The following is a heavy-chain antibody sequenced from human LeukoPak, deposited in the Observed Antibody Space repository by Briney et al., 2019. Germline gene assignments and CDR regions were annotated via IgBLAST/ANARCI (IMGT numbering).Heavy chain of an antibody. V-gene: IGHV4-4*07. CDR2: IYTSGST. J-gene: IGHJ4*02. CDR3: ARDRLEYSSLPSFDY. CDR1: GGSISSYY. Sequence: SETLSLTCTVSGGSISSYYWSWIRQPAGKGLEWIGRIYTSGSTNYNPSLKSRVTMSVDTSKNQFSLKLSSVTAADTAVYYCARDRLEYSSLPSFDYWGQGTLVTVSS. D-gene: IGHD6-6*01.